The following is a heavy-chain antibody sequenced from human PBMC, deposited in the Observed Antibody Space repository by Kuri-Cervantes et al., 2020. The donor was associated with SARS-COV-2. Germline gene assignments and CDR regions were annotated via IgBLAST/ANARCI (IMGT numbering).Heavy chain of an antibody. V-gene: IGHV5-10-1*01. Sequence: GGSLRLSCAASGFTFSNAWMSWVRQAPGKGLEWMGRIDPSDSYTNYSPSFQGHVTISADKSISTAYLQWSSLKASDTAMYYCALNYDSSGYWGQGTLVTVSS. D-gene: IGHD3-22*01. J-gene: IGHJ4*02. CDR3: ALNYDSSGY. CDR1: GFTFSNAW. CDR2: IDPSDSYT.